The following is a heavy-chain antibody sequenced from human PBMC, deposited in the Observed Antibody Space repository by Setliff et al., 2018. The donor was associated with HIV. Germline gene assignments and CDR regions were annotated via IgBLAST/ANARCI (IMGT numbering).Heavy chain of an antibody. V-gene: IGHV1-69*13. D-gene: IGHD3-22*01. Sequence: SVKVSCKASGGTFSTDAFSWVRQAPGQGLEWMGGIIPFFGTANYAQKFHGRVTITADGSSSTAYMDLSGLRSEDTAVYFCARRGFYDSSGQVWAFDIWGQGTMVTVSS. CDR3: ARRGFYDSSGQVWAFDI. CDR2: IIPFFGTA. J-gene: IGHJ3*02. CDR1: GGTFSTDA.